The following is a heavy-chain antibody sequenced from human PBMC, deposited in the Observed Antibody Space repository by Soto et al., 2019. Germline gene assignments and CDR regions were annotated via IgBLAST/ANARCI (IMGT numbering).Heavy chain of an antibody. Sequence: SVKVSCKASGGTFSSYTISWVRQAPGQGLEWMGRIIPILGIANYAQKFQGRVTITADKSTSTAYMVLSSLRSEDTAVYYCAGPLLVVPAATPWFPPGGGGPRVP. V-gene: IGHV1-69*02. CDR1: GGTFSSYT. CDR3: AGPLLVVPAATPWFPP. D-gene: IGHD2-2*01. J-gene: IGHJ5*02. CDR2: IIPILGIA.